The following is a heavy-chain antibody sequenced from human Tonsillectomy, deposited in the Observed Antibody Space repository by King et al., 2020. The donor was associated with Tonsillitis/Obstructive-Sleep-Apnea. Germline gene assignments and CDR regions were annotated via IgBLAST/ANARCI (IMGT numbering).Heavy chain of an antibody. V-gene: IGHV3-74*01. CDR2: INSDGSST. CDR1: GFTFSSYW. D-gene: IGHD3-3*01. CDR3: ARERYLSSFWSGYYTAYYGMDV. J-gene: IGHJ6*02. Sequence: VQLVESGGGLVQPGGSLRLSCAASGFTFSSYWMHWVRQAPGKGLVWVSRINSDGSSTSYADSVKGRFTISRDNAKNTLYLQMNSLRAEDTAVYYCARERYLSSFWSGYYTAYYGMDVWGQGTTVTVSS.